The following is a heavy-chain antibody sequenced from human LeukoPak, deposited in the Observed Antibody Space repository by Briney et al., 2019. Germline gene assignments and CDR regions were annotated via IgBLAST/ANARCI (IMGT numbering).Heavy chain of an antibody. D-gene: IGHD3-10*01. CDR2: INSDGSST. Sequence: SGGSLRLSCAASGFTFSSYWMHWVRHAPGKGLVWVSRINSDGSSTSYADSVKGRFTISRDNAKNTLYLQMNSLRAEDTAVHYCARVPRYYGSGSYDYWGQGTLVTVSS. CDR3: ARVPRYYGSGSYDY. V-gene: IGHV3-74*01. J-gene: IGHJ4*02. CDR1: GFTFSSYW.